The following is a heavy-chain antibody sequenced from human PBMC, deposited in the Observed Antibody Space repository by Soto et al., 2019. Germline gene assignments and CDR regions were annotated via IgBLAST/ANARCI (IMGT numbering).Heavy chain of an antibody. V-gene: IGHV1-18*01. J-gene: IGHJ6*03. Sequence: ASVKVSCKASGGTFSSYAISWVRQAPGQGLEWMGWISAYNGNTNYAQKLQGRVTMTTDTSTSTAYMELRSLRSDDTAVYYCARGGTNPYYYYMDVWGKGTTVTVSS. D-gene: IGHD2-8*01. CDR2: ISAYNGNT. CDR1: GGTFSSYA. CDR3: ARGGTNPYYYYMDV.